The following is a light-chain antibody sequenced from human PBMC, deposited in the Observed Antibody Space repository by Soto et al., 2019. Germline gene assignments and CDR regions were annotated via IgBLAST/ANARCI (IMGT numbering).Light chain of an antibody. V-gene: IGKV3-20*01. CDR3: QQYGSSSWT. CDR2: DAS. Sequence: EIVMTQSPATLSASPGERATLSCRASQSVSSNLAWYQQKPGQAPRLLIYDASYRANGIPDRFSGSGSGTDFTLTISRLEPEDFVVYYCQQYGSSSWTFGQGTKVDIK. CDR1: QSVSSN. J-gene: IGKJ1*01.